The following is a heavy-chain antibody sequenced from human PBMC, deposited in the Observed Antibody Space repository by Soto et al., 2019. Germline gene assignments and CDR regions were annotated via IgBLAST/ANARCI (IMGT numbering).Heavy chain of an antibody. D-gene: IGHD3-3*01. J-gene: IGHJ4*02. CDR1: GGSISSGDYY. Sequence: SETLSLTCTVSGGSISSGDYYWSWIRQPPGKGLEWIGYIYYSGSTYYNPSLKSRVTISVDTSKNQFSLKLSSVTAADTAVYYCARDWSGYYYFDYWGQGTLVTVS. CDR3: ARDWSGYYYFDY. V-gene: IGHV4-30-4*01. CDR2: IYYSGST.